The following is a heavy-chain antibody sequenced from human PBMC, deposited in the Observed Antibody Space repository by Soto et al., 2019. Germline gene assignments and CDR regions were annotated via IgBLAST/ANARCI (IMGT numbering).Heavy chain of an antibody. J-gene: IGHJ6*02. CDR2: ISAYNGNT. V-gene: IGHV1-18*01. CDR3: AREEEFEVAAAGSYYYYGMDV. CDR1: GYTFTSYG. D-gene: IGHD6-13*01. Sequence: ASVKVSCKASGYTFTSYGISWVRQAPGQGLEWMGWISAYNGNTNYAQKLQGRVTMTTDTSTSTAYMELRSLRSDDTAVYYWAREEEFEVAAAGSYYYYGMDVWGQGTTVTVSS.